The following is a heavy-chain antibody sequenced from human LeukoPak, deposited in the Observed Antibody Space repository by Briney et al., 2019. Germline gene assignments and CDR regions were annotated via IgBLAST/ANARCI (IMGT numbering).Heavy chain of an antibody. CDR2: INPSGGST. CDR3: ASTTVTTFDY. J-gene: IGHJ4*02. Sequence: ASVNVSCTASVYTFTSQYIHWVRQAPGQGLEWMGIINPSGGSTSYAQKFQGRVTMTRDTSTSTVYMELTSLRAEDTAVYYCASTTVTTFDYWGQGTLVTVSS. V-gene: IGHV1-46*01. D-gene: IGHD4-17*01. CDR1: VYTFTSQY.